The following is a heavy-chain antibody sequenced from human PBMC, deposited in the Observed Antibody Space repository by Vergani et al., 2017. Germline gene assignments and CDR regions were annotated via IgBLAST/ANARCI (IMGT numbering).Heavy chain of an antibody. CDR2: ISPDSGDT. D-gene: IGHD3-10*01. CDR1: GYTFTRTG. CDR3: ARTSSISGSYYNGEWDY. V-gene: IGHV1-18*01. Sequence: QIQMVQSGAEVKKPGASVKVSCKASGYTFTRTGISWVRQAPGQGLEWMAWISPDSGDTKYSQKFQGRVTLTTDILTDTAYMEMQSLTSDDSAVFYCARTSSISGSYYNGEWDYWGQGTLVVVSS. J-gene: IGHJ4*02.